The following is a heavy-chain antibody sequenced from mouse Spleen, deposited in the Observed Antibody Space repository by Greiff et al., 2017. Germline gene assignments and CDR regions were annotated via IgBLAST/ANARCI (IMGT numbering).Heavy chain of an antibody. V-gene: IGHV1S29*02. D-gene: IGHD2-2*01. J-gene: IGHJ3*01. Sequence: EVKLVESGPELVKPGASVKISCKASGYTFTDYNMHWVKQSHGKSLEWIGYIYPYNGGTGYNQKFKSKATLTVDNSSSTAYMELRSLTSEDSAVYYCASIYYGYAWFAYWGQGTLVTVSA. CDR1: GYTFTDYN. CDR3: ASIYYGYAWFAY. CDR2: IYPYNGGT.